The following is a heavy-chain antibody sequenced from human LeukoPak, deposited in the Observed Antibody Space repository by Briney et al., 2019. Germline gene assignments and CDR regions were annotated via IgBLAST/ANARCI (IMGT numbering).Heavy chain of an antibody. CDR3: ATYRQVLLPFES. CDR2: IFPSGGEI. D-gene: IGHD2-8*02. V-gene: IGHV3-23*01. J-gene: IGHJ4*02. Sequence: QPGGSLRLSCAASGLTFSSYAMSWVRQAPGKGLEWVSSIFPSGGEIHYADSVRGRFTISRDNSKSTLSLQMNSLRAEDTAIYYCATYRQVLLPFESWGQGTLVTVSS. CDR1: GLTFSSYA.